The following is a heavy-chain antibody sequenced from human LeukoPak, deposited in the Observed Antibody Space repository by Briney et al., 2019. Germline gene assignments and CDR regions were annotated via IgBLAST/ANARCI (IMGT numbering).Heavy chain of an antibody. CDR2: IYYSGST. J-gene: IGHJ4*02. CDR1: GGSISGTDYY. V-gene: IGHV4-39*06. CDR3: ARESYYYDSSGRRHYYFDY. D-gene: IGHD3-22*01. Sequence: SETLSFTCTVSGGSISGTDYYWGWIRQPPGKGLEWIGNIYYSGSTYYNPSLKSRVSISVDTSKNQFPLRLSSVTAADTAVYYCARESYYYDSSGRRHYYFDYWGQGTLVTVSS.